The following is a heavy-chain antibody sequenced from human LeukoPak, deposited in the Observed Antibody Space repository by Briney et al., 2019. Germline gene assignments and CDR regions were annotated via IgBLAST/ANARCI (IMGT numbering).Heavy chain of an antibody. Sequence: GGSLRLSCAASGFTFSRYSMNWVRQAPGKGLEWVSSISISSNYIYYADSVKGRFTISRDNAKHSLYLQMNSLRAEDTVVYYCATRSGWTFDYWGQGTLVTVSS. V-gene: IGHV3-21*01. CDR2: ISISSNYI. CDR3: ATRSGWTFDY. D-gene: IGHD2-15*01. CDR1: GFTFSRYS. J-gene: IGHJ4*02.